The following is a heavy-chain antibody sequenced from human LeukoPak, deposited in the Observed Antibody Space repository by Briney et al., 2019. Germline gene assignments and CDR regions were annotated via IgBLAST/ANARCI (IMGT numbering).Heavy chain of an antibody. CDR1: GYTFTGDY. CDR2: INPNSGGT. V-gene: IGHV1-2*02. CDR3: ARDRIVVVPAAIRFHWFDP. D-gene: IGHD2-2*01. Sequence: ASVKVSCKASGYTFTGDYMHWVRQAPGQGLEWMGWINPNSGGTNYAQKFQGRVTMTRDTSISTAYMELSRLRSDDTAVYYCARDRIVVVPAAIRFHWFDPWGQGTLVTVSS. J-gene: IGHJ5*02.